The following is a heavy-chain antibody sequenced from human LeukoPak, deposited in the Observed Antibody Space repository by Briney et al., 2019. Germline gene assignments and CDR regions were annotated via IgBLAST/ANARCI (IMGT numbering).Heavy chain of an antibody. D-gene: IGHD5-24*01. V-gene: IGHV3-7*01. Sequence: GGSLRLSCAASGFTFSSYWMSWVRQAPGQGLEWVANIKQDGSEKYYVDSVKGRFTISRDNAKNSLYLQMNSLRAEDTAVYYCARDRGPLEMATPTPPFDYWGQGTLVTVSS. CDR3: ARDRGPLEMATPTPPFDY. CDR1: GFTFSSYW. J-gene: IGHJ4*02. CDR2: IKQDGSEK.